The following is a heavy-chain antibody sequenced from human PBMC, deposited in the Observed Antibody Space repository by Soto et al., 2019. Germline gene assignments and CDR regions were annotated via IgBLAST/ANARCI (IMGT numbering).Heavy chain of an antibody. CDR2: IYYDGNNK. D-gene: IGHD4-17*01. CDR1: GFFFSAYG. J-gene: IGHJ4*02. Sequence: QVQLVESGGGVVQPGRSLRLSCAASGFFFSAYGMHWVRQAPGKGLEWVAMIYYDGNNKYYADSVKGRFTISRDNSKNTLYLQMNSLRVEDTAVYYCARVGGTVTSDYWRQGTLVIVSS. V-gene: IGHV3-33*01. CDR3: ARVGGTVTSDY.